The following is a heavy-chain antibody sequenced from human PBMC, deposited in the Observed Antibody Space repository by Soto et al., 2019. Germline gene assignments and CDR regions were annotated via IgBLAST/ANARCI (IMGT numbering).Heavy chain of an antibody. V-gene: IGHV1-18*01. CDR1: GYTFFTYD. Sequence: QVHLVQSGVEVKTPGASVKVSCQASGYTFFTYDISWVRQAPGQGLEWMGWISTYSGDTKYAQKFQGRVTMTTDTSTTTAYLELRSLGSDDTAVYYCARHHGRTTSGNWFDPWGQGTLVTVSS. D-gene: IGHD1-1*01. CDR3: ARHHGRTTSGNWFDP. CDR2: ISTYSGDT. J-gene: IGHJ5*02.